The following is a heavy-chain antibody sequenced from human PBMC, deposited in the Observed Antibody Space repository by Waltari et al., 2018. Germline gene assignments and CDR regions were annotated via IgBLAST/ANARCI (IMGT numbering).Heavy chain of an antibody. CDR1: GYFLNTRFY. V-gene: IGHV4-38-2*01. D-gene: IGHD2-2*03. CDR3: ARQVLGYCTSAACRRLES. J-gene: IGHJ4*02. CDR2: IYHAGTT. Sequence: QVQLQESGPGLLQPSETLSLTCGVSGYFLNTRFYWGWFRQPPGMGLAWIATIYHAGTTFYNPSLKSRVTISMDTSKNQFSLSLKSVTATDTAVYYCARQVLGYCTSAACRRLESWGQGTPVTVSA.